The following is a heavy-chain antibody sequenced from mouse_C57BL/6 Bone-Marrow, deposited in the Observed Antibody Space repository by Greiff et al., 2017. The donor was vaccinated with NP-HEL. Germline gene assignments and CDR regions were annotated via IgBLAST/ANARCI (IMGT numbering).Heavy chain of an antibody. CDR1: GYTFTRYW. J-gene: IGHJ2*01. CDR3: ARGGTDLDY. D-gene: IGHD4-1*01. Sequence: VQLQQPGAELVMPGASVKLSCKASGYTFTRYWMHWVKPRPGQGLEGIGEIDPSDSYTNYNQKFKGKSTLTVDKSSSTAYMQLSSLTSEDSAVYYCARGGTDLDYWGQGTTLTVSS. V-gene: IGHV1-69*01. CDR2: IDPSDSYT.